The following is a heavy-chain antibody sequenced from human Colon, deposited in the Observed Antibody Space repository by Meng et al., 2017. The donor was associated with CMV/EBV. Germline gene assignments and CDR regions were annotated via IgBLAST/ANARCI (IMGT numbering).Heavy chain of an antibody. V-gene: IGHV3-20*04. D-gene: IGHD1-26*01. CDR3: ARDTTSGSYIHHYGMDV. CDR2: INWNGGST. CDR1: GFIFDDYG. Sequence: GESLKISCAASGFIFDDYGMSWVRQAPGKGLEWVSGINWNGGSTAYADSVKGRFTISRDNGKNLVYLQMNNLRAEDTAVYYCARDTTSGSYIHHYGMDVWGLGTTVTVSS. J-gene: IGHJ6*02.